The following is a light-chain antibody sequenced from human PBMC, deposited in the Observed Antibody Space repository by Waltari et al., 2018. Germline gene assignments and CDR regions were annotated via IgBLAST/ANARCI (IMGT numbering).Light chain of an antibody. CDR2: KDT. CDR3: QSADSSSKFQV. J-gene: IGLJ2*01. V-gene: IGLV3-25*03. CDR1: ALPNQY. Sequence: SYELTQPPSVSVSPGQKARITCSGDALPNQYAYWYQQKSGQAPVVIIYKDTERPSGIPERFSGSTSGTIVTLTISGVQAEDEADYYCQSADSSSKFQVFGGGTKLTVL.